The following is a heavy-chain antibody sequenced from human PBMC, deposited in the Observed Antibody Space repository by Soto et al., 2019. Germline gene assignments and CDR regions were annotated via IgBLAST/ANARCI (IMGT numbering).Heavy chain of an antibody. V-gene: IGHV4-4*07. CDR1: GGSVSGFY. D-gene: IGHD1-26*01. J-gene: IGHJ6*02. CDR2: IHSTGNT. Sequence: SETLSLTCGVSGGSVSGFYWSWIRQPAGKGLEWIGRIHSTGNTDYNPSLKSRVTMSVDTSKSQFSLKLTSVTAADTAVYYCARGGKVGSYYYYGMDVWGQGTTVTV. CDR3: ARGGKVGSYYYYGMDV.